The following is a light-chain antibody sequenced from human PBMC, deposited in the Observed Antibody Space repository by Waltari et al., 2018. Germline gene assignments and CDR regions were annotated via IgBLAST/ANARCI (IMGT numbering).Light chain of an antibody. J-gene: IGKJ2*01. V-gene: IGKV2-28*01. CDR2: LGS. Sequence: DIVMSQSHPPLTVTPGEAASISCTPSQSLLYSNGYNYVDWYLQNPGQSPQLLIYLGSNRASGVPDRFSGGGSDTDFTLKISRVEAEDVGVYYCEQTLHTPYTFGQGTNLEIK. CDR1: QSLLYSNGYNY. CDR3: EQTLHTPYT.